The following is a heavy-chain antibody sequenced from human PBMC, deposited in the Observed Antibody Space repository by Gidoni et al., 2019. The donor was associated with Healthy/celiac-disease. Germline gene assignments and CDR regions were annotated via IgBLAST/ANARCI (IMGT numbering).Heavy chain of an antibody. Sequence: QVQLVQSGTEVKKPGASVKVSCQAYGSIFTSYYMHWVRQAPGQGLEWMGIINPTGDGTSYAQKFQGRVTMTRDTSTSTVYMELSSLRSDDTAVYYCARDRLFGSGSYIDYWGQGTLVTVSS. D-gene: IGHD3-10*01. J-gene: IGHJ4*02. V-gene: IGHV1-46*01. CDR2: INPTGDGT. CDR1: GSIFTSYY. CDR3: ARDRLFGSGSYIDY.